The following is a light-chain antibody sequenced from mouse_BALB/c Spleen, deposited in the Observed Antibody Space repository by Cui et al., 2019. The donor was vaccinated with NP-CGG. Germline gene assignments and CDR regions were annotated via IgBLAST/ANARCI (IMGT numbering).Light chain of an antibody. CDR1: TGAVTTSHY. Sequence: QAVVTLESALTTSPGETVTLTCRSSTGAVTTSHYANWVQEKPDHLFTGLIGGTNNRVPGVPARFSGSLIGDKAVLTITGAQTEDEAIYFCALWYSNHWVFGGGTKLTVL. V-gene: IGLV1*01. J-gene: IGLJ1*01. CDR3: ALWYSNHWV. CDR2: GTN.